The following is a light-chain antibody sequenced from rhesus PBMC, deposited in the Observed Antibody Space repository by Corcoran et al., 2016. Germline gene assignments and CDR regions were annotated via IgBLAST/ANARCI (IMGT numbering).Light chain of an antibody. J-gene: IGKJ1*01. CDR2: KAS. Sequence: DIQMTQSPSSLSASVGDKVTITCRASQGISSWLAWYQQKPGKAPNLLISKASSLQSGVPSRFSGSGSGTDYTLTISSLQPEDFATYYCQQGYNTPRTFGQGTKVEIK. CDR1: QGISSW. CDR3: QQGYNTPRT. V-gene: IGKV1-18*01.